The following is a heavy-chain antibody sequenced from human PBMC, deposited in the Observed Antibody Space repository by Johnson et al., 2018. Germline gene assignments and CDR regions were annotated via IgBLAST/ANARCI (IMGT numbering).Heavy chain of an antibody. J-gene: IGHJ3*02. D-gene: IGHD3-22*01. CDR2: ISYDGSEK. CDR3: ARPGYSDSSGYHGAFDI. V-gene: IGHV3-30*03. Sequence: QWVRQAPGKGLEWVAVISYDGSEKYYGDSVKGRFTISRDNSKSTLYLQMNGLRADDTALYYCARPGYSDSSGYHGAFDIWGQGTKVTVSS.